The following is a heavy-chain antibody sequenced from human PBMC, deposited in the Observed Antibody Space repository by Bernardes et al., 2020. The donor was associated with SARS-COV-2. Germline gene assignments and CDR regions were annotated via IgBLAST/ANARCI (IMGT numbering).Heavy chain of an antibody. J-gene: IGHJ3*01. CDR2: LNPENGDS. CDR3: ARGIVGASTDAFDV. Sequence: ASVKVSCKASGYTFSGYYIHWVRQTPGQGLEWMGWLNPENGDSDFSPTFKGRVTMTRDTSIRTAYMELNSLKSDDAAVYFCARGIVGASTDAFDVWGQGSMVTMSS. D-gene: IGHD1-26*01. V-gene: IGHV1-2*02. CDR1: GYTFSGYY.